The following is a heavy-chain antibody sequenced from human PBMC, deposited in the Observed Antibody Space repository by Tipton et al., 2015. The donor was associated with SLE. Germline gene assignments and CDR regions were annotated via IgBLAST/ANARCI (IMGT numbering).Heavy chain of an antibody. CDR1: GGSISSYY. J-gene: IGHJ5*02. Sequence: LRLSCTVSGGSISSYYWSWIRQPPGKGLEWIGYIYYSGSTNYNPSLKSRVTISVDTSKNQFSLKLSSVTAADTAVYYCARGHSSSWYHRLDPWGQGTLVTVSS. V-gene: IGHV4-59*01. CDR3: ARGHSSSWYHRLDP. CDR2: IYYSGST. D-gene: IGHD6-13*01.